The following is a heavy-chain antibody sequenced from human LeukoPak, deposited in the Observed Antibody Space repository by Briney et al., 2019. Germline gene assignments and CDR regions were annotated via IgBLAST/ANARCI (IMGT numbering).Heavy chain of an antibody. V-gene: IGHV3-23*01. CDR2: INGGDYST. J-gene: IGHJ4*02. CDR1: GFTVSTSA. Sequence: GGSLRLSCAASGFTVSTSAMSWVRQAPGKGLQWLSSINGGDYSTYYADSVKGRFTISRDSSKNILYLEMNSLRPEDTAVYFCAKDERSAGYDYWGQGTLVTVSS. D-gene: IGHD3-3*01. CDR3: AKDERSAGYDY.